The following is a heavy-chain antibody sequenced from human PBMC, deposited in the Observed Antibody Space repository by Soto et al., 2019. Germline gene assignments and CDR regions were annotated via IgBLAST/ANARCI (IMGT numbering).Heavy chain of an antibody. CDR3: ARDITGTHVDY. CDR2: INPNSGGT. CDR1: GYTFTGYY. V-gene: IGHV1-2*02. Sequence: GASGKVSCKASGYTFTGYYIHWVRQAPGQGLEWMGWINPNSGGTNYAQKFQGRVTMTRDTSIITAYMELSRLRSDDTAVYYCARDITGTHVDYWGQGTLVTVSS. D-gene: IGHD1-7*01. J-gene: IGHJ4*02.